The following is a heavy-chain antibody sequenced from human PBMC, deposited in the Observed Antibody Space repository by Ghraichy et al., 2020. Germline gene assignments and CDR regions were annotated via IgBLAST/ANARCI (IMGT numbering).Heavy chain of an antibody. V-gene: IGHV4-31*03. Sequence: SETLSLTCTVSGGSISSGGYYWSWIRQHPGKGLEWIGYIYYSGSTYYNPSLKSRVTISVDTSKNQFSLKLSSVTAADTAVYYCARELIPAPPYGMDVWGQGTTVTVSS. CDR1: GGSISSGGYY. CDR3: ARELIPAPPYGMDV. D-gene: IGHD2-21*01. CDR2: IYYSGST. J-gene: IGHJ6*02.